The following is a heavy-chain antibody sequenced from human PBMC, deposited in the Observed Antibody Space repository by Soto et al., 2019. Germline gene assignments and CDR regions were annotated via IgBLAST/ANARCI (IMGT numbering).Heavy chain of an antibody. D-gene: IGHD5-18*01. CDR1: LFAFSNYG. V-gene: IGHV3-30*18. CDR3: AKDLQDYNYEYKFAY. Sequence: PGGSLRLSCVASLFAFSNYGIHWVRQAPGKGLEWVAVMSFEGSNEYYADSVKGRFTVSRDNSKNTLYLQMNSLRAEDTAVYYCAKDLQDYNYEYKFAYWGHGTLVTVSS. CDR2: MSFEGSNE. J-gene: IGHJ4*01.